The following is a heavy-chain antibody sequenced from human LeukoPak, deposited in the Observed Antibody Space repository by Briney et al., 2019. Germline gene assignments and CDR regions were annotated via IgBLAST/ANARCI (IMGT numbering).Heavy chain of an antibody. CDR3: ARARGGSWYPEDRDAFDI. CDR1: GGSISSYY. J-gene: IGHJ3*02. Sequence: SETLSLTCTVSGGSISSYYWSWIRQPPGKGLEWIGYIYYSGSTNYNPSLKSRVTLSVHTSKNQFSLKLSSVTAADTAVYYCARARGGSWYPEDRDAFDIWGQGTMVTVSS. D-gene: IGHD2-15*01. CDR2: IYYSGST. V-gene: IGHV4-59*01.